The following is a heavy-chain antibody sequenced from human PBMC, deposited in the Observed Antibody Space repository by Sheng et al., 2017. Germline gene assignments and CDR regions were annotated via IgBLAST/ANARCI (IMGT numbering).Heavy chain of an antibody. D-gene: IGHD3-3*01. Sequence: QVQLVQSGAEVKKPGASVKVSCKASGYTFTGYYMHWVRQAPGQGLEWMGWINPNSGGTNYAQKFQGRVTMTRDTSISTAYMELSRLRSDDTAVYYCARDWFDFWSGYYSLPFDPWGQGTLVTVSS. J-gene: IGHJ5*02. CDR2: INPNSGGT. V-gene: IGHV1-2*02. CDR1: GYTFTGYY. CDR3: ARDWFDFWSGYYSLPFDP.